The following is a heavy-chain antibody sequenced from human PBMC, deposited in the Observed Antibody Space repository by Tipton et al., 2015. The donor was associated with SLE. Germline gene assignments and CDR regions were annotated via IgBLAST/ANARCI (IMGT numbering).Heavy chain of an antibody. CDR3: ARGRTGYHIDY. CDR1: GYTFTVNH. J-gene: IGHJ4*02. D-gene: IGHD3/OR15-3a*01. Sequence: QSGPEVKKPGASVKVSCKASGYTFTVNHMYWLRQAPGQGLESMGWIDPNTGDTKIPQKFWGRVTMTRDTSISTAYMELSSLRFDDTAVYYCARGRTGYHIDYWGQGTLVLVSS. CDR2: IDPNTGDT. V-gene: IGHV1-2*02.